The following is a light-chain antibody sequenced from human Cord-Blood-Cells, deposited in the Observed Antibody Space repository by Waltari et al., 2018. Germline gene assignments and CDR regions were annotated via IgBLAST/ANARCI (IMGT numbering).Light chain of an antibody. CDR3: SSYTSSSTLV. V-gene: IGLV2-14*03. Sequence: QSALTQPASVSGSPGQSTTISCTGTSSDVGGYNYVYWYQQHPGKAPKLMIYDVSNRPSGVSNRFSGSKSGNTASLTISGLQAEDEADYYCSSYTSSSTLVFGGGTKLTVL. CDR2: DVS. CDR1: SSDVGGYNY. J-gene: IGLJ3*02.